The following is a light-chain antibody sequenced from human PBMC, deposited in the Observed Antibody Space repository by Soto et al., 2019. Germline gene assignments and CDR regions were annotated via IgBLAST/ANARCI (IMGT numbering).Light chain of an antibody. CDR1: SSNIGGNS. J-gene: IGLJ1*01. V-gene: IGLV1-51*01. CDR2: DDD. CDR3: GSWDSSLSDYV. Sequence: QSVLTQPPSVSAAPGQRVTISCSGSSSNIGGNSVSWYQQLPGTAPKLLIYDDDKRPSGIPDRFSGSKSGTPATLGITGFQTGDEADYYCGSWDSSLSDYVLGNGTKVTVL.